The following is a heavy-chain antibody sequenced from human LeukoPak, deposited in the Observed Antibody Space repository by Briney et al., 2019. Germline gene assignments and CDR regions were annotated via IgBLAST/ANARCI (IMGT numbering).Heavy chain of an antibody. CDR2: IYYSGTT. CDR3: ARDDYGDSNWFDP. CDR1: GGSISSTSYY. D-gene: IGHD4-17*01. V-gene: IGHV4-39*02. J-gene: IGHJ5*02. Sequence: SSETLSLTRTVSGGSISSTSYYWNWIRQPPGKGLEWIGCIYYSGTTYYNPSLKSRVTISVDTSKNQFSLRVSSVTAADTAVYYCARDDYGDSNWFDPWGQGTLVTVSS.